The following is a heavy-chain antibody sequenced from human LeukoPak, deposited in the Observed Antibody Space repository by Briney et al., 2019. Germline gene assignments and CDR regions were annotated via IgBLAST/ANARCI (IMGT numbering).Heavy chain of an antibody. J-gene: IGHJ5*02. Sequence: SQTLSLTCAISGDSVSINSVTWNWIRQSPSRGLEWLGRTYYRSTWYNDYAVSVRGRITVNPNTSKNQFSLHLNSVTPEDTAVYYCARRLTQYDCFDPWGQGILVTVSS. D-gene: IGHD2-2*01. V-gene: IGHV6-1*01. CDR2: TYYRSTWYN. CDR3: ARRLTQYDCFDP. CDR1: GDSVSINSVT.